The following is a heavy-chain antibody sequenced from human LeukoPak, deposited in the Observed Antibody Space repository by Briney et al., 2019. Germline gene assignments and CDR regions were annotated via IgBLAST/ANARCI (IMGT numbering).Heavy chain of an antibody. V-gene: IGHV3-23*01. CDR1: GFTFSSYA. D-gene: IGHD4-17*01. J-gene: IGHJ6*03. Sequence: PGGSLRLSCAASGFTFSSYAMSWVRQAPGKGLEWVSAISGSGGSTYYADSVKGRFTISRDNSKNTLYLQMNSLRAEDTAVYYCAKNNGYGDYRNYYYTDVWGKGTTVTVSS. CDR3: AKNNGYGDYRNYYYTDV. CDR2: ISGSGGST.